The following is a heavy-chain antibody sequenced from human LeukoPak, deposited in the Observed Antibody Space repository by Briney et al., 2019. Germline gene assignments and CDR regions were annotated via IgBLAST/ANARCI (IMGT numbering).Heavy chain of an antibody. CDR1: GFTFSTYS. V-gene: IGHV3-74*03. J-gene: IGHJ4*02. Sequence: GGSLTLSCAASGFTFSTYSMNWVSQAPGKGLVWVSHINNDGSSAKYADSVKGRFTISRDNAKNTLYLQMNSLRVEDTAVYYCVSRILTSFDNWGQGTLVTVSS. CDR2: INNDGSSA. CDR3: VSRILTSFDN. D-gene: IGHD2/OR15-2a*01.